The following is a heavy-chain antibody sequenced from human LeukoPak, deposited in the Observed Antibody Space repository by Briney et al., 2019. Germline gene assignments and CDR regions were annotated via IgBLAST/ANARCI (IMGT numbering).Heavy chain of an antibody. V-gene: IGHV4-30-4*08. CDR3: GKVGGNTNS. Sequence: SETLSLTCTVSDGSISSGDYYWSWIRQSPGKGLEWIGAIHNSRGTSYNPSLESRLTISVDPSENKFFLKMTSVTDADTATYYCGKVGGNTNSWGQGTLVTVSS. J-gene: IGHJ4*02. CDR2: IHNSRGT. D-gene: IGHD4-23*01. CDR1: DGSISSGDYY.